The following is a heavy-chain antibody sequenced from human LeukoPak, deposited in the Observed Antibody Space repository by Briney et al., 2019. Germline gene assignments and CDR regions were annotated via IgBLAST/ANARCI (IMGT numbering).Heavy chain of an antibody. Sequence: GGSLRLSCEASGFTFRTHSMNWVRQAPGKGLEWVSAITKSSTYVYYADSVKGRFTISRDNAKNTLYLQMNSLRVEDTAVYYCTRDSGPKGFDPWGQGTLVTVSS. D-gene: IGHD3-10*01. CDR2: ITKSSTYV. J-gene: IGHJ5*02. CDR3: TRDSGPKGFDP. CDR1: GFTFRTHS. V-gene: IGHV3-21*01.